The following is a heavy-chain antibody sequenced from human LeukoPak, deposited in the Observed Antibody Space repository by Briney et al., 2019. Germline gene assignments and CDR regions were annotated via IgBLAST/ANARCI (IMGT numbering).Heavy chain of an antibody. CDR2: IYHRGST. CDR1: GYSISSGYY. V-gene: IGHV4-38-2*01. D-gene: IGHD3-22*01. CDR3: ATNTMIVYSWFDP. Sequence: SETLSLTCAVSGYSISSGYYWGWIRQPPGKGLEWIGSIYHRGSTYYNPSLKSRVTISVDTSKNQFSLKLSSVTAADTAVYYCATNTMIVYSWFDPWGQGTLVTVSS. J-gene: IGHJ5*02.